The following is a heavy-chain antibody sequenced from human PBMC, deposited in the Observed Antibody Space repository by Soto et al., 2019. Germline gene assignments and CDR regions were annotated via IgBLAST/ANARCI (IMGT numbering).Heavy chain of an antibody. Sequence: PSETLSLTCTVSGGSISSYYLSWIRQNTGKGLEWIGRIYTSASTNYNPSLKSRVTMSVDTSKNQFSLKLSSVTAADTAVYYCARACSSNSCYDVFDYWGQGTLVTVSS. J-gene: IGHJ4*02. CDR1: GGSISSYY. CDR3: ARACSSNSCYDVFDY. D-gene: IGHD2-2*01. CDR2: IYTSAST. V-gene: IGHV4-4*07.